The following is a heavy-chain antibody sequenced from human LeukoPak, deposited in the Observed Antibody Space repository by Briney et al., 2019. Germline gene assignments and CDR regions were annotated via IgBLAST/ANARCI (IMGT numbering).Heavy chain of an antibody. CDR1: GGSFSGYY. Sequence: SETLSLTCAVYGGSFSGYYWSWIRQPPGKGLEWIGEINHSGSTNYNPSLKSRVTISVDTSKNQFSLKLSSVTAADTAVYYCARGLGYCSSTSCYSGDYWGQGTLVTVSS. V-gene: IGHV4-34*01. CDR3: ARGLGYCSSTSCYSGDY. D-gene: IGHD2-2*01. J-gene: IGHJ4*02. CDR2: INHSGST.